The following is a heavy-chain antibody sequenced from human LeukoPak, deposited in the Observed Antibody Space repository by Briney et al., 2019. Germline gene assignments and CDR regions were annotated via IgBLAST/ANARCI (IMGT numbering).Heavy chain of an antibody. D-gene: IGHD3-22*01. V-gene: IGHV1-8*01. CDR1: GYTFTSYD. CDR3: ARGRGWLSLPRDLYFDY. Sequence: GASVKVSCKVSGYTFTSYDINLVRQATGQGLEWMGWMNPNSGNTGYAQKFQGRVTMTRNTSISTAYMELSSLRSEATAVYYCARGRGWLSLPRDLYFDYWGQGTLVTVSS. CDR2: MNPNSGNT. J-gene: IGHJ4*02.